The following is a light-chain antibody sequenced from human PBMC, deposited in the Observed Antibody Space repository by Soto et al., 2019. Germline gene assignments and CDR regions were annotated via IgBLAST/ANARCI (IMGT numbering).Light chain of an antibody. V-gene: IGKV1-27*01. CDR3: QKYDSAPWT. Sequence: EIQMTQSPSSLSSSVGDRVTITCRASQGISNYLAWYQQKPGKVPKLLIYGSSTLQSGVPSRLSGSGSGTDFTLIINSRHPEDVATYYCQKYDSAPWTFGQGTKVEIK. CDR1: QGISNY. CDR2: GSS. J-gene: IGKJ1*01.